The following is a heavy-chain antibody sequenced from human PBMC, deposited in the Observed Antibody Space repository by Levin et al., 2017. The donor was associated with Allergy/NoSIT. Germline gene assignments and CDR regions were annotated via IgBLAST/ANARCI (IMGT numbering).Heavy chain of an antibody. CDR1: GFTFSNYW. CDR3: ARGGCSSSSCLDN. D-gene: IGHD2-2*01. Sequence: GGSLRLSCAASGFTFSNYWMHWVRQAPGKGLVWVSHINSDGSNTNYADSVKGRFTISRDNAKNTLYLQMNSLRDEDTAVYYCARGGCSSSSCLDNWGQGTLVTVSP. V-gene: IGHV3-74*01. CDR2: INSDGSNT. J-gene: IGHJ4*02.